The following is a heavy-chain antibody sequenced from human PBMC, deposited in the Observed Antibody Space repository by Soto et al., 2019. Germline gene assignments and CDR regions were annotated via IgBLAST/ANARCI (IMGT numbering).Heavy chain of an antibody. V-gene: IGHV3-30*18. CDR2: ISYDSINK. J-gene: IGHJ4*02. CDR3: AKSDPGGPCSAICYPDF. CDR1: GFTFSTYA. D-gene: IGHD2-15*01. Sequence: GESLRLSCAASGFTFSTYAMHCFRQPPGKGLERVAIISYDSINKFYANSVKGRITISRDNSKNSLYLQMNSLRPEDTAVYYCAKSDPGGPCSAICYPDFWGQGTLVTVSS.